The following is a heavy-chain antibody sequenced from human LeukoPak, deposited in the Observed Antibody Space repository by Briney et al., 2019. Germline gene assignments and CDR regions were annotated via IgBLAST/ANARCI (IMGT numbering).Heavy chain of an antibody. CDR3: ARDXXXLADY. D-gene: IGHD6-19*01. Sequence: LSCAASGFTFSRYXXHWVRQXPXKXLEWVAVISKDGSNECYADSVKGRFTISRDNSKKTLYLQMDRLRAEDTAVYYCARDXXXLADYWGQGTLVTXSX. V-gene: IGHV3-30-3*01. CDR2: ISKDGSNE. J-gene: IGHJ4*02. CDR1: GFTFSRYX.